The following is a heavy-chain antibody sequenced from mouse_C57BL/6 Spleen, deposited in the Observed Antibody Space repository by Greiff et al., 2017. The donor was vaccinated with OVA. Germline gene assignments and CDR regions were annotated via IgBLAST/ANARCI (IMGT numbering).Heavy chain of an antibody. CDR2: IWSGGST. CDR1: GFSLTSYG. Sequence: VQRVESGPGLVQPSQSLSITCTVSGFSLTSYGVHWVRQSPGKGLEWLGVIWSGGSTDYNAAFISRLSISKDNSKSQVFFKMNSLQADDTAIYYCARTRGYGSSFWYFDVWGTGTTVTVSS. CDR3: ARTRGYGSSFWYFDV. V-gene: IGHV2-2*01. D-gene: IGHD1-1*01. J-gene: IGHJ1*03.